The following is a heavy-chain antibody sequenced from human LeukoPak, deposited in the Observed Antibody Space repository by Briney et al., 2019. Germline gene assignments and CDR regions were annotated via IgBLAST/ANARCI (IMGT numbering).Heavy chain of an antibody. D-gene: IGHD2-2*01. CDR3: ASRYCSSTSCPFDY. V-gene: IGHV4-59*01. J-gene: IGHJ4*02. Sequence: SETLSLTCTVSGDSISGSYWSWIRQPPGKGLEWIGYMYYSGSANYNPSLKSRVTISVDTSKNHFSLKLSSVPAADTAVYYCASRYCSSTSCPFDYWGQGTLVTVSS. CDR1: GDSISGSY. CDR2: MYYSGSA.